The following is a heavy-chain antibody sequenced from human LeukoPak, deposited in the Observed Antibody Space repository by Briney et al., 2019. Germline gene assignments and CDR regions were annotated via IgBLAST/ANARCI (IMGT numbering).Heavy chain of an antibody. D-gene: IGHD6-13*01. CDR1: GFIFSNFP. CDR2: ITASGDNT. V-gene: IGHV3-23*01. Sequence: GGSLRLSCAASGFIFSNFPISWVRQAPGKGLEWVSAITASGDNTYYADSVKGRFTISRDNSKNTLYLQMNSLRAEDTAVYYCAKDFFQQPQAYFDQWGQGTLVTVSS. J-gene: IGHJ4*02. CDR3: AKDFFQQPQAYFDQ.